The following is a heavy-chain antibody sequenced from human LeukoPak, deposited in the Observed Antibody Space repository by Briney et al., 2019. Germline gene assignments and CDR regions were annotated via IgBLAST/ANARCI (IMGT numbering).Heavy chain of an antibody. V-gene: IGHV3-15*01. Sequence: PGGSLRLSCAASGFTFSNAWMSWVRQAPGKGLEWDGRIKSKTDGGTTDYAARVKGRFTISRDDSKNTLYLQTNSLKTEDTAVYYCTTDPTHYDYYDSYFDYWGQGTLVTVSS. CDR3: TTDPTHYDYYDSYFDY. CDR2: IKSKTDGGTT. D-gene: IGHD3-22*01. J-gene: IGHJ4*02. CDR1: GFTFSNAW.